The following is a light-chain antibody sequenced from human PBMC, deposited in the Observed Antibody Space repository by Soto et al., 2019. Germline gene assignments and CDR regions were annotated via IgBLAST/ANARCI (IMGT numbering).Light chain of an antibody. CDR3: TSYAGTYSFFYV. CDR1: SSDVGAYNY. V-gene: IGLV2-8*01. Sequence: QSALNQPPSASGSPGQSVTISCNGTSSDVGAYNYVSWYQQLPGKAPKLIIYEVSKRPSGVPDRFSGSKSGNTASLTVSGLQAEDEADYYCTSYAGTYSFFYVFGTGTKVTVL. J-gene: IGLJ1*01. CDR2: EVS.